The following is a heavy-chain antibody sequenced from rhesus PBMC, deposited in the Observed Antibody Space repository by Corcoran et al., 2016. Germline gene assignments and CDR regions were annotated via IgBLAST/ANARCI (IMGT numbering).Heavy chain of an antibody. J-gene: IGHJ4*01. D-gene: IGHD6-31*01. V-gene: IGHV3S5*01. CDR1: GFTFNLYG. CDR2: INSGGGTK. Sequence: EVQLVETGGGLVQPGGSLKLSCAASGFTFNLYGMNWVRQAPGKGLQWVSAINSGGGTKSYADSVKGRFTISSDHSKNPLSLQMNSLRAEDTAVYFCAKAYSSGPPFDYWGQGVLVTVSS. CDR3: AKAYSSGPPFDY.